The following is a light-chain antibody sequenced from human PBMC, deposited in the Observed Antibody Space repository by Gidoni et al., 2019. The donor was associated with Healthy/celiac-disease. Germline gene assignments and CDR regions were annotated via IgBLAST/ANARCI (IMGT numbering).Light chain of an antibody. Sequence: VMTQYPATLSVSPGERATLSCRASQSVSSNLAWYQQKPGQAPRLLIYGASTRATGIPARFSGSGSGTEFTLTISSLQSEDFAVYYCQQYNNWPFTFGGGTKVEIK. CDR3: QQYNNWPFT. CDR2: GAS. J-gene: IGKJ4*01. CDR1: QSVSSN. V-gene: IGKV3-15*01.